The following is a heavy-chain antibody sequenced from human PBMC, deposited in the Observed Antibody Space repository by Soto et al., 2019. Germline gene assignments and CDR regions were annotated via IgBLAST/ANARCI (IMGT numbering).Heavy chain of an antibody. CDR3: ARSPAVRFLEWPPRFDY. V-gene: IGHV4-34*01. CDR1: GGSFSGYY. Sequence: SETLSLTCAVYGGSFSGYYWSWIRQPPGKGLEWIGEINHSGSTNYNPSLKSRVTISVDTSKNQFSLKLSSVTAADTAVYYCARSPAVRFLEWPPRFDYWGQGTLVTVSS. D-gene: IGHD3-3*01. CDR2: INHSGST. J-gene: IGHJ4*02.